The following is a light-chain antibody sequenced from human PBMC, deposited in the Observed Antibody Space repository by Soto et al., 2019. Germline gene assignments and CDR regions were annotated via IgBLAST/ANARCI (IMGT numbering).Light chain of an antibody. J-gene: IGKJ3*01. Sequence: DIEMTQSPSSLSAPVGDRVTITCRASQGISDYLAWYQQKPGEVPKLLMYAASILQSGVPSRFSGSGSGTDFTLTISSLQPDDVATYYCQKYNSVPFTFGPGTKVDIK. CDR1: QGISDY. CDR3: QKYNSVPFT. V-gene: IGKV1-27*01. CDR2: AAS.